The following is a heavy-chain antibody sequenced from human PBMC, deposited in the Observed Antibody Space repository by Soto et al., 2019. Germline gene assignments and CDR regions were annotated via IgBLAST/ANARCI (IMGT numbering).Heavy chain of an antibody. V-gene: IGHV1-24*01. CDR1: GYTLTELS. Sequence: ASVKVSCKVSGYTLTELSMHWVRQAPGKGLEWMGGFDPEDGETIYAQKFQGRVTMTEDTSTDTAYMELSSLRSEDTAVYYCATLDGSSWYRSAFDSWGQGTLVPVAS. J-gene: IGHJ3*02. CDR2: FDPEDGET. CDR3: ATLDGSSWYRSAFDS. D-gene: IGHD6-13*01.